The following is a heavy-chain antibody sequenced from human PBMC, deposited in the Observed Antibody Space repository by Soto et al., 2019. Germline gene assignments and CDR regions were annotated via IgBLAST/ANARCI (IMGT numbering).Heavy chain of an antibody. CDR1: GFTVSSNY. V-gene: IGHV3-53*01. Sequence: EVQLVESGGGLIQPGGSLRLSCAASGFTVSSNYMSWVRQAPGKGLEWVSVIYSGDTTYYADSVKGRFTTSRDNSKNTLQLQMITPRAADTAVYYCARDLRTLSGMDVWGQGTTVTVSS. J-gene: IGHJ6*02. CDR3: ARDLRTLSGMDV. CDR2: IYSGDTT.